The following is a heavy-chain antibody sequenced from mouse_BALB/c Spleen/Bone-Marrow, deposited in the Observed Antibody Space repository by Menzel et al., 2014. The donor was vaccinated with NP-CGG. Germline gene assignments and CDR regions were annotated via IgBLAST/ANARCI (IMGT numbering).Heavy chain of an antibody. CDR2: ISTYNGNT. Sequence: QVQLQQPGPEVVRPGVSVKISCKGSGYTLTDYAMHWVKQSHAKSLEWIGVISTYNGNTNYNQKFKGKATMTVDRSSRTAYMELARLTSEDSAIYYCXXXXXXXDXWGQGTTLTVSS. CDR3: XXXXXXXDX. J-gene: IGHJ2*01. V-gene: IGHV1-67*01. CDR1: GYTLTDYA.